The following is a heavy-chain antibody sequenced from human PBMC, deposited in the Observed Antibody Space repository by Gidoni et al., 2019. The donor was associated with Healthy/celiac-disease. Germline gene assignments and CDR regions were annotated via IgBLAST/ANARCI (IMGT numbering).Heavy chain of an antibody. V-gene: IGHV3-23*01. CDR1: GFTFSSYA. D-gene: IGHD1-26*01. CDR3: AKDQLRQPTVLDY. J-gene: IGHJ4*02. Sequence: EVQLLESGGGLVQPGGSLRLSCAASGFTFSSYAMSWVRQAPGKGLEWGSAISGSGGSTYYADSVKGRFTISRDNSKNTLYLQMNSLRAEDTAVYYCAKDQLRQPTVLDYWGQGTLVTVSS. CDR2: ISGSGGST.